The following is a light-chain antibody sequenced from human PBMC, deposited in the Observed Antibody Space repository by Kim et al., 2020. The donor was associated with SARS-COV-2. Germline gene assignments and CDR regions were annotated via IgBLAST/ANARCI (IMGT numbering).Light chain of an antibody. CDR3: QQYNNWPGT. J-gene: IGKJ2*01. Sequence: EIVMTQSPATLSVSPGERATLSCRASQSVSSNLAWYQQKPGQAPRLLMYGASIRATGIPARFSGSGSGTEFTLTISILQSEDFAVYYCQQYNNWPGTFGQGTKLEIK. CDR1: QSVSSN. CDR2: GAS. V-gene: IGKV3D-15*03.